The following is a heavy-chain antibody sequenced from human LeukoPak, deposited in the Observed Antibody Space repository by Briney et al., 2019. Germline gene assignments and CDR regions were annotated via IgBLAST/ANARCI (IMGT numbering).Heavy chain of an antibody. V-gene: IGHV1-69*15. CDR3: ARDFYSMGYYYMDV. J-gene: IGHJ6*03. D-gene: IGHD4-11*01. CDR1: GGTFSSYA. CDR2: IIPIFGTA. Sequence: SVKVSCKASGGTFSSYAISWVRQAPGQGLEWMGRIIPIFGTANYAQKFQGRVTITADESTSTAYMELSSLRSEDTAVYYCARDFYSMGYYYMDVWGKGTTVTVSS.